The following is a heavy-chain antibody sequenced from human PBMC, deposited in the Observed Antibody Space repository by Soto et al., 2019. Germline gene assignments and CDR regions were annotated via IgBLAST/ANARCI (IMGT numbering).Heavy chain of an antibody. Sequence: QVQLVEAGGGVVQPGRSLRLSCVASGFSFSDYALYWVPQAPGKGLEWVALISYDGGNKYYADSVNGRFTISRDNSKNSLFLQMNSLRNVDTAMYYCARDKWPSSGWSSVDYWGQGTLVTASS. D-gene: IGHD6-19*01. V-gene: IGHV3-30-3*01. J-gene: IGHJ4*02. CDR3: ARDKWPSSGWSSVDY. CDR1: GFSFSDYA. CDR2: ISYDGGNK.